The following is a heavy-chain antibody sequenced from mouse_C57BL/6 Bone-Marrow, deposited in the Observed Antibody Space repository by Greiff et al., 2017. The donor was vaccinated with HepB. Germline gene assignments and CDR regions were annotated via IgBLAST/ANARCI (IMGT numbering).Heavy chain of an antibody. J-gene: IGHJ2*01. D-gene: IGHD3-3*01. CDR3: TREGLGILYFDY. Sequence: EVKVVESGEGLVKPGGSLKLSCAASGFTFSSYAMSWVRQTPEKRLEWVAYISSGGDYIYYADNVKGRFTISRDNTRNTLDLQMSSLKSEDTAMYYCTREGLGILYFDYWGQGTTLTVSS. CDR1: GFTFSSYA. V-gene: IGHV5-9-1*02. CDR2: ISSGGDYI.